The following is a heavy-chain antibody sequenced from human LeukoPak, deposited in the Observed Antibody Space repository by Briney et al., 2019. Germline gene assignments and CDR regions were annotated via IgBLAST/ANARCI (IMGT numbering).Heavy chain of an antibody. Sequence: ETLSFTCTVSDDSISGYYRGWIRQPPGKGLDWVSVIYSGGNAYYADSVKGRFTISRDNSKNTLYLQMNSLRAEDTAVYYCARDRVGATTNFDYWGQGTLVTVSS. CDR1: DDSISGYY. D-gene: IGHD1-26*01. J-gene: IGHJ4*02. CDR2: IYSGGNA. CDR3: ARDRVGATTNFDY. V-gene: IGHV3-53*01.